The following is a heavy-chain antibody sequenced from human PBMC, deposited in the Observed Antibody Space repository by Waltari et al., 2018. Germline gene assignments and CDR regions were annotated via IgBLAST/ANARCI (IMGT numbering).Heavy chain of an antibody. V-gene: IGHV3-30*15. CDR2: ISSDSVSK. J-gene: IGHJ4*02. D-gene: IGHD3-22*01. CDR1: GLHFGHYS. Sequence: QVQLVESGGGVVQPGTSLRLSCTVSGLHFGHYSIHWVRQAPGKGLEWLAIISSDSVSKFYAESVNGRFTISRDNSKNTMYLEMSALTLEDTAVYYCAGPWGYYSDDGHYLDYWGPGTQVFVSP. CDR3: AGPWGYYSDDGHYLDY.